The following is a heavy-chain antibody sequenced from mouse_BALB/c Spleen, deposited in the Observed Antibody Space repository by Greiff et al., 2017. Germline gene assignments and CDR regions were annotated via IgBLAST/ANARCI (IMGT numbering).Heavy chain of an antibody. D-gene: IGHD2-2*01. CDR1: GFTFSSYT. J-gene: IGHJ4*01. CDR2: ISNGGGST. CDR3: ARQGIYYGYDEVDYYAMDY. V-gene: IGHV5-12-2*01. Sequence: EVKVEESGGGLVQPGGSLKLSCAASGFTFSSYTMSWVRQTPEKRLEWVAYISNGGGSTYYPDTVKGRFTISRDNAKNTLYLQMSSLKSEDTAMYYCARQGIYYGYDEVDYYAMDYWGQGTSVTVSS.